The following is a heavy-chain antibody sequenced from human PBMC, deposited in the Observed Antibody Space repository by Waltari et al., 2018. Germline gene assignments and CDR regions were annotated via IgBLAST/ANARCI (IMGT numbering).Heavy chain of an antibody. D-gene: IGHD3-16*01. V-gene: IGHV4-61*02. Sequence: QVQLQESGPGLVKPSETLSLTCNVPGDSINRGRYFWSWFRQPAGEGLEFMGRIYKYGNTIYNPSLTGRVTITVDMSRNQFSLRLKSVTAADTAVYYCTRNPARGIDVWGQGTLVTVSS. CDR1: GDSINRGRYF. CDR2: IYKYGNT. J-gene: IGHJ4*02. CDR3: TRNPARGIDV.